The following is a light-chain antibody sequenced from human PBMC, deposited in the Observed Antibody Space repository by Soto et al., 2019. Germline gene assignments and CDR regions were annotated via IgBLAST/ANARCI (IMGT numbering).Light chain of an antibody. CDR2: GAS. J-gene: IGKJ1*01. CDR1: QIVSSSY. CDR3: QQHGSSPPSWT. V-gene: IGKV3-20*01. Sequence: EIVLTQSPCTLSLSPGERATLFCRVSQIVSSSYLAWYQQKPGQAPSLLIYGASSRSNGIPDSFSGSGSGTDFTLTRSRLEHEDFAVYYCQQHGSSPPSWTFGQGTKVEIK.